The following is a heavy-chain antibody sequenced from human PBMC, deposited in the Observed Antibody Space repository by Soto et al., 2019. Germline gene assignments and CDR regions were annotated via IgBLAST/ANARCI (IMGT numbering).Heavy chain of an antibody. CDR2: ISAYNGNT. J-gene: IGHJ6*03. Sequence: ASVKVSCKASGYTFTSYGISWVRQAPGQGLEWMGWISAYNGNTNYAQKLQGRVNMTTDTSTSTAYMELRSLRSDDTAVYYCARDHTYYDFWSGTLSPYYYYMDVWGKGTTVTVSS. CDR3: ARDHTYYDFWSGTLSPYYYYMDV. V-gene: IGHV1-18*01. CDR1: GYTFTSYG. D-gene: IGHD3-3*01.